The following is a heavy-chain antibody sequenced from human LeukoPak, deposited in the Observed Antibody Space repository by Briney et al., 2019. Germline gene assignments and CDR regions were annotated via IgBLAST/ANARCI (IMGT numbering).Heavy chain of an antibody. CDR1: GGSISSYY. CDR2: IYYSGST. V-gene: IGHV4-59*08. J-gene: IGHJ6*03. D-gene: IGHD6-19*01. CDR3: ARNPPDSSGWYNYYYYYYMDV. Sequence: SETLSLTCTVSGGSISSYYWSWIRQPPGKGLEWIGYIYYSGSTNYNPSLKSRVTISVDTSKNQFSLKLSSVTAADTAVYYCARNPPDSSGWYNYYYYYYMDVWGKGTTVTISS.